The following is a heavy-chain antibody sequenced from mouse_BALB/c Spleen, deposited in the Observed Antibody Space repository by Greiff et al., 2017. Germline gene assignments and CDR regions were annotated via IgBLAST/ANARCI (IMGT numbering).Heavy chain of an antibody. J-gene: IGHJ2*01. Sequence: VQLQQSGAELARPGASVKLSCTASGYTFTSYWMQWVNQRPGQGLDWIGAIYPGDGDTRYTQKFKGKATLTADKSSSTAYMQLSSLASEDSAVYYCARGGLLRSFDYWGQGTTLTVSS. V-gene: IGHV1-87*01. D-gene: IGHD1-1*01. CDR3: ARGGLLRSFDY. CDR1: GYTFTSYW. CDR2: IYPGDGDT.